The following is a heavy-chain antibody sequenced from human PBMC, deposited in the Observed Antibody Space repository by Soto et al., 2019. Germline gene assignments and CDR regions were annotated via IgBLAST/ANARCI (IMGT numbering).Heavy chain of an antibody. CDR2: MYYSGNT. Sequence: SETLSLTCTVSGGSISSYYWSWIRQPPGKGLELIGYMYYSGNTNYNPSLKSRVTISVDTPKNQFSLKLSSVTAADTAVYYCARILGFCSSTSCYPRFDPWGQGSLVTVSS. V-gene: IGHV4-59*01. CDR1: GGSISSYY. CDR3: ARILGFCSSTSCYPRFDP. D-gene: IGHD2-2*01. J-gene: IGHJ5*02.